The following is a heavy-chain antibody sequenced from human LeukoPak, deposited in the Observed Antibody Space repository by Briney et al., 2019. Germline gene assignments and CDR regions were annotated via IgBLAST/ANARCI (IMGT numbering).Heavy chain of an antibody. J-gene: IGHJ4*02. CDR2: ISTSSSYI. D-gene: IGHD1-26*01. CDR1: GFTFSSYS. Sequence: GGSLRLSCAASGFTFSSYSMNWVRQAPGKGLEWVSFISTSSSYIYYADSVRGRFTISRDNAKNSLYLQMNSLRAEDTAVYYCARSSGGSYWVGDFDYWGQGTLVTVSS. V-gene: IGHV3-21*01. CDR3: ARSSGGSYWVGDFDY.